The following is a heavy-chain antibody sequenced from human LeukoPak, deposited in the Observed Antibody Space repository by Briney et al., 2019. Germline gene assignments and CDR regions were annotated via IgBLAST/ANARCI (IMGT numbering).Heavy chain of an antibody. J-gene: IGHJ4*02. CDR1: GFTFSSYV. Sequence: PGGSLRLSCAASGFTFSSYVMKWVRQAPGKGLEWVSAISASGGYTYHADSVKGRFTISRDNSKNTLYLQMNSPRGEDTAVYYCAKGAASGRGGGRDYMFDHWGQGTLVTVSS. CDR2: ISASGGYT. CDR3: AKGAASGRGGGRDYMFDH. V-gene: IGHV3-23*01. D-gene: IGHD3-10*01.